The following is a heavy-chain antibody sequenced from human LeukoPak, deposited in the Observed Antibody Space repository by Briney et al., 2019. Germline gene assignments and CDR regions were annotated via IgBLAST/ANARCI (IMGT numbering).Heavy chain of an antibody. D-gene: IGHD5-24*01. Sequence: GGSLSLSCAASGFTFDDYAMHWVRQAPGKGLEWVSGISWNSGSIGYADSVKGRFTISRDNAKNSLYLQMNSLRAEDTALYYCAKEDNYGMDVWGQGTTVTVSS. V-gene: IGHV3-9*01. CDR2: ISWNSGSI. CDR1: GFTFDDYA. CDR3: AKEDNYGMDV. J-gene: IGHJ6*02.